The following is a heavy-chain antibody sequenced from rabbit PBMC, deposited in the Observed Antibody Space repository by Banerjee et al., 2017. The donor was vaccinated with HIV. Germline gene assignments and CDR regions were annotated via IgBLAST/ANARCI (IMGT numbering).Heavy chain of an antibody. CDR3: VRHGTGNDYGSFDL. Sequence: QEQLVESGGGLVQPEGSLTLTCTASGFSFSSSYWICWVRQAPGKGLEWIGCIYIGDGSTYYASWAKGRFTISKTSSTTVSLQMTSLTAADTATYFCVRHGTGNDYGSFDLWGQGTLVTVS. V-gene: IGHV1S45*01. CDR1: GFSFSSSYW. J-gene: IGHJ4*01. D-gene: IGHD7-1*01. CDR2: IYIGDGST.